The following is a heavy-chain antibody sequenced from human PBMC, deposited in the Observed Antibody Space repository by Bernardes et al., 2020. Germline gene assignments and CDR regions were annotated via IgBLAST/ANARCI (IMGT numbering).Heavy chain of an antibody. D-gene: IGHD3-22*01. J-gene: IGHJ4*02. Sequence: SETLSLTCTVSGASISSGAYYWSWIRQHPGKGLEWIGYIYYSGSTYYNPSLKSRVTISVDTSKNQFSLKLSSVTAADTAVYYCARARGGRGYYDSSGYHDYWGQGTLVTVSS. CDR3: ARARGGRGYYDSSGYHDY. V-gene: IGHV4-31*03. CDR1: GASISSGAYY. CDR2: IYYSGST.